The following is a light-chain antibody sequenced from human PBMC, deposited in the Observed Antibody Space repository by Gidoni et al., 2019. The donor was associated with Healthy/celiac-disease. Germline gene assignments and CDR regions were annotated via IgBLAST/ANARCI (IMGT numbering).Light chain of an antibody. J-gene: IGLJ2*01. V-gene: IGLV2-23*01. Sequence: QSALTQPASVSWSPGQAITISCTGTSSDVGSYNLVSWYQQHPGKAPTLMISEGSKRPSGVSNRFSGSKSGNTASLPISGLQAEDEADYYCCSYAGSSTLVFGVGTKLTV. CDR3: CSYAGSSTLV. CDR2: EGS. CDR1: SSDVGSYNL.